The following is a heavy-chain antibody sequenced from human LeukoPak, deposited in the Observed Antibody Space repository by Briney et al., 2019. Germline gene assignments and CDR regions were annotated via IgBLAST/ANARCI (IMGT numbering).Heavy chain of an antibody. CDR1: GGSISSYY. D-gene: IGHD3-16*01. V-gene: IGHV4-59*03. J-gene: IGHJ1*01. CDR3: ANTWGVFTGTEYFQH. CDR2: ISYSGST. Sequence: KPSETLALTCTVSGGSISSYYWSWIRQPPGKGLEWIGYISYSGSTNYNPSLKSRVTISVDTSKNQLSLKLSSVTAADTAVYYCANTWGVFTGTEYFQHWGQGTLVTVSS.